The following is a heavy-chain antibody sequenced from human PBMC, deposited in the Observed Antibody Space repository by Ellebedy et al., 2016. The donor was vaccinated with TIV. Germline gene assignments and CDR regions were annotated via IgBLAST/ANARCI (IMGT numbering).Heavy chain of an antibody. J-gene: IGHJ5*02. Sequence: SETLSLXCAVYGGSFSGYYWSWIRQPPGKGLEWIGEINHSGSTNYNPSLKSRVTISVDTSKNQFSLKLSSVTAADTAVYYCARTVMTTVTTRWFDPWGQGTLVTVSS. V-gene: IGHV4-34*01. CDR3: ARTVMTTVTTRWFDP. D-gene: IGHD4-17*01. CDR1: GGSFSGYY. CDR2: INHSGST.